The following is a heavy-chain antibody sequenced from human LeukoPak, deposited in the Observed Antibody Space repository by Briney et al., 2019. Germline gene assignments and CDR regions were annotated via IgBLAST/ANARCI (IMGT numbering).Heavy chain of an antibody. CDR2: IKKKSDGGTI. Sequence: GGSLRLSCAASGFTFSNAWMTWVRQAPGKGLEWVGHIKKKSDGGTIDYAAPVKGRFTISRDDSKDTLYLQMNSLKTEDTAIYFCTTVQQWLAQALGYWGQGTLLTASS. CDR1: GFTFSNAW. CDR3: TTVQQWLAQALGY. D-gene: IGHD6-19*01. V-gene: IGHV3-15*01. J-gene: IGHJ4*02.